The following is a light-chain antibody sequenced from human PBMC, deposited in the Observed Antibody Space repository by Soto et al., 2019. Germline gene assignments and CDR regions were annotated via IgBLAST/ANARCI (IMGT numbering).Light chain of an antibody. Sequence: EIVLTQFPGTLSLSPGERATLSCRASQSVSSHLAWYQQKPGQAPRLLIYAASTRAAAVPDRFSGSGSGTEFIFTISSLQSEDFAVYCCQQRSNWISFGQGTRLEI. CDR3: QQRSNWIS. CDR2: AAS. J-gene: IGKJ5*01. V-gene: IGKV3-11*01. CDR1: QSVSSH.